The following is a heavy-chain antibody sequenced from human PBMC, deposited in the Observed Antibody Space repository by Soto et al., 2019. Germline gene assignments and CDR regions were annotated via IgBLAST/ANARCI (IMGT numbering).Heavy chain of an antibody. V-gene: IGHV3-7*04. CDR1: GFSSSPFW. Sequence: EVQLVESGGGLVQPGGSLRLSCADSGFSSSPFWMTWVRQAPGKGLEWVALIKQDGSEELYVDSVKGRFTISRDNAKDSVYLQMDSVCVEDTAVYYCTGGSGWLQTDWGQGTLVTVSS. CDR3: TGGSGWLQTD. D-gene: IGHD6-19*01. J-gene: IGHJ4*02. CDR2: IKQDGSEE.